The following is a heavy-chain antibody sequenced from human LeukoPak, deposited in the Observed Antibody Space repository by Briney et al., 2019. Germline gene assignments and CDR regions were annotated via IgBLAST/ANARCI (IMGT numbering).Heavy chain of an antibody. J-gene: IGHJ6*03. V-gene: IGHV1-69*13. D-gene: IGHD6-13*01. CDR3: ASTGIAAAGTFYYYYYMDV. Sequence: SVKVSCKASGGTFSSYAISWVRQAPGQGLEWMGGIIPIFGTANYAQKFQGRVTVTSDESTSTAYMELSSLRSEDTAVYYCASTGIAAAGTFYYYYYMDVWGKGTTVTISS. CDR2: IIPIFGTA. CDR1: GGTFSSYA.